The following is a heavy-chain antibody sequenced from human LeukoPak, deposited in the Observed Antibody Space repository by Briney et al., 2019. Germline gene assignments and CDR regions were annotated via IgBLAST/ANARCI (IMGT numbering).Heavy chain of an antibody. CDR3: ARGPMAGEVPAARGDHWFDP. CDR1: GGTFSSYA. CDR2: IIPIFGTA. Sequence: ASVKVSCKASGGTFSSYAISWVRQAPGQGLEWMGRIIPIFGTANYAQKFQGRVTITTDESTSTAYMELSSLRSEDTAVYYCARGPMAGEVPAARGDHWFDPWGQGTLVTVSS. V-gene: IGHV1-69*05. D-gene: IGHD2-2*01. J-gene: IGHJ5*02.